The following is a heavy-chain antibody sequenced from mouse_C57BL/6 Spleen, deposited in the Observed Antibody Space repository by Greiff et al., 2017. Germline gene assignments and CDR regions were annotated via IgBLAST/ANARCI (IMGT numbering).Heavy chain of an antibody. V-gene: IGHV1-59*01. CDR3: ARRGGATVGATRYFDG. Sequence: QVQLQQSGAELVRPGTSVKLSCKASGYTFTSYWMHWVKQRPGQGLEWIGVIDPSDSYTNYNQKFKGKATLTVDTSSSTAYMQLSSLTSEDSAVYYCARRGGATVGATRYFDGWGTGTTVTVSS. J-gene: IGHJ1*03. D-gene: IGHD1-1*01. CDR2: IDPSDSYT. CDR1: GYTFTSYW.